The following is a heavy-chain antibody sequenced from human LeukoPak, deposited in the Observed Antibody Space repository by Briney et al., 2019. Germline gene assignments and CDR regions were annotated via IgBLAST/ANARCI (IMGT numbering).Heavy chain of an antibody. J-gene: IGHJ4*02. Sequence: SETLSLTCAVYGGSFSGYYWSWIRQPPGKGLEWIGEINHSGSTNYNPSLKSRVTISVDTSKNQFSLKLSSVTAADTAVYYCARSRRRIAARPTSYFDYWGQGTLVTVSS. CDR3: ARSRRRIAARPTSYFDY. CDR1: GGSFSGYY. V-gene: IGHV4-34*01. D-gene: IGHD6-6*01. CDR2: INHSGST.